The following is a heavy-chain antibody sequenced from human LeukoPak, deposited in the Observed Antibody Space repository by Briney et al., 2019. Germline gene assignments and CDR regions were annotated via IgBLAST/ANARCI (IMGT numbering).Heavy chain of an antibody. V-gene: IGHV3-21*01. Sequence: KPGGSLRLSCAASGFTFSSYSMNWVRQAPGKGLEWVSSISSSSSYIYYADSVKGRFTISRDNAKNSLYLQINSLRAEDTAVYYCARDLVGVGIVVVTATQTFDYWGQGTLVTVSS. D-gene: IGHD2-21*02. CDR3: ARDLVGVGIVVVTATQTFDY. J-gene: IGHJ4*02. CDR1: GFTFSSYS. CDR2: ISSSSSYI.